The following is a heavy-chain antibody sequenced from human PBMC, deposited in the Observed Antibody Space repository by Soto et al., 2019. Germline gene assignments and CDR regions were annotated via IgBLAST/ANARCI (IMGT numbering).Heavy chain of an antibody. J-gene: IGHJ6*02. V-gene: IGHV1-8*01. CDR2: MNPNSGNT. D-gene: IGHD2-15*01. Sequence: VASVKVSCKASGYTFTSYDINWVRQATGQGLEWMGWMNPNSGNTGYAQKFQGRVTMTRNTSISTAYMELSSLRSEDTAVYYCARVLVVVVAATRYYYGMDVWGQGTTVTVSS. CDR1: GYTFTSYD. CDR3: ARVLVVVVAATRYYYGMDV.